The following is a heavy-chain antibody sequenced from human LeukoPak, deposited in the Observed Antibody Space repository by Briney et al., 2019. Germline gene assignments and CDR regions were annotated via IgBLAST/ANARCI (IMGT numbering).Heavy chain of an antibody. CDR3: AKVETAGHYGSGTYGGGFDY. Sequence: GGSLRLSCAASGFTFSSYAMSWVRQAPGKGLEWVSATSGSGGTTYYVDSVKGRITISRDNSKNTLYLQMNSLRAEDTAVYYCAKVETAGHYGSGTYGGGFDYWGQGTLVTVSS. CDR1: GFTFSSYA. V-gene: IGHV3-23*01. J-gene: IGHJ4*02. CDR2: TSGSGGTT. D-gene: IGHD3-10*01.